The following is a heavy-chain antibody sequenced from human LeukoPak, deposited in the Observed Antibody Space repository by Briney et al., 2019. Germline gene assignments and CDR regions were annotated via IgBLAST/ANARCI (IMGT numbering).Heavy chain of an antibody. CDR2: IYPSDSDT. CDR1: GYSFTNYW. Sequence: GESLKISCKGSGYSFTNYWIGWVRQMPGKGLEWMGIIYPSDSDTKYSPSFQGQVTISADKSITAAYLQWSSLKASDTAMYYCARLWGGLSYFDYWGQGTLVTVSS. J-gene: IGHJ4*02. V-gene: IGHV5-51*01. CDR3: ARLWGGLSYFDY. D-gene: IGHD2-15*01.